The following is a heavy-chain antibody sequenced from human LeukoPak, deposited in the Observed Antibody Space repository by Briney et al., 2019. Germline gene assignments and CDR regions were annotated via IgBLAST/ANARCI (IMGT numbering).Heavy chain of an antibody. CDR3: AKDRASSWWYFDL. D-gene: IGHD1-26*01. V-gene: IGHV3-21*04. J-gene: IGHJ2*01. Sequence: GGSLRLSCSASGFTFSSYTMNWVRQAPGKGLEWVSSIISSSRYISYADSVKGRFTISRDNAKNSLHLQMNSLTTEDTAVYYCAKDRASSWWYFDLWGRGTLVTVSS. CDR1: GFTFSSYT. CDR2: IISSSRYI.